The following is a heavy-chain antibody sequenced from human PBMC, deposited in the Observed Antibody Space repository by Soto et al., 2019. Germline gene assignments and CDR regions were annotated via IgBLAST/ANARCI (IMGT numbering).Heavy chain of an antibody. CDR1: GGTLSSYA. Sequence: ASVKVSCKASGGTLSSYAISWVRQAPGQGLEWMGGIIPIFGTANYAQKFQGRVTITADESTSTAYMELSSLRSEDTAVYYCASSRAAAGTWVGSVGEFDPWGQGTLVTVSS. J-gene: IGHJ5*02. V-gene: IGHV1-69*13. CDR2: IIPIFGTA. D-gene: IGHD6-13*01. CDR3: ASSRAAAGTWVGSVGEFDP.